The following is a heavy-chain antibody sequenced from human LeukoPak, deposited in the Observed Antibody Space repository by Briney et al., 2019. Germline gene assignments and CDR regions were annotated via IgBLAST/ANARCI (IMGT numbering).Heavy chain of an antibody. CDR1: GGSISSSSYY. CDR2: IYYSGST. Sequence: KPSETLSLTCTVSGGSISSSSYYWGWIRQPPGKGLEWIGYIYYSGSTYYNPSLKSRVTISVDTSKNQFSLKLSSVTAADTAVYYCARDTVRRYCSSTSCYADYYYYGMDVWGQGTTVTVSS. J-gene: IGHJ6*02. V-gene: IGHV4-30-4*08. D-gene: IGHD2-2*01. CDR3: ARDTVRRYCSSTSCYADYYYYGMDV.